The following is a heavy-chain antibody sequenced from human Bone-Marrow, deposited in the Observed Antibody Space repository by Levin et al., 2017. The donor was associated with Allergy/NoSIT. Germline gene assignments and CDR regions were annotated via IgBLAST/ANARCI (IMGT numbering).Heavy chain of an antibody. CDR1: GYSFSYHW. D-gene: IGHD1-14*01. CDR3: ARRPSAKTDGFDI. CDR2: IFPADSDV. Sequence: HGESLKISCKGSGYSFSYHWIGWVRQLPGKGLECLGAIFPADSDVRYTPSFKGQVTISTDKSLYTAYLQWTTLKASDTAIYYCARRPSAKTDGFDIWGQGTTVIVSS. J-gene: IGHJ3*02. V-gene: IGHV5-51*01.